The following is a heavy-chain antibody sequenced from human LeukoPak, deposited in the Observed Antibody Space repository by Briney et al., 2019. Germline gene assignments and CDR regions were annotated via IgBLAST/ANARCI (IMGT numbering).Heavy chain of an antibody. V-gene: IGHV3-21*04. CDR1: GFTISTYS. CDR2: ISSSSNYI. D-gene: IGHD1-26*01. Sequence: GGSLRLSCAASGFTISTYSMNWVRQAPGKGLEWVSSISSSSNYIYYADSVKGRFTISRDNAKNSLYLQMSSLRAGDTAIYYCVRDQDEDRGSTTYDWWGQGTLVTVSS. J-gene: IGHJ4*02. CDR3: VRDQDEDRGSTTYDW.